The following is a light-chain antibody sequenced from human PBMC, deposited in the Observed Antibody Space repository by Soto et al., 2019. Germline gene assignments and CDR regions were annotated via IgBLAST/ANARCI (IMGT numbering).Light chain of an antibody. CDR2: GAS. Sequence: EIVLTQSPGTLSVSQGERATLPCRASQSVSSDLAWYQQKPGEAPRLLIYGASTRATGIPARFSGSGSGTEFTLTISSLQSEDFAVYYCRQYNNLPPWTSGQGAKVDIK. J-gene: IGKJ1*01. CDR3: RQYNNLPPWT. CDR1: QSVSSD. V-gene: IGKV3-15*01.